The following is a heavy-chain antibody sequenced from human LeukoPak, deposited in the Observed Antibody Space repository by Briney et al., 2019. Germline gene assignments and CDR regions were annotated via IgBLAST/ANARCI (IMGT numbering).Heavy chain of an antibody. J-gene: IGHJ3*02. Sequence: PGGSLRLSCAASGFTFSSYSMNWVRQAPGKGLEWVSYISSSSSTIYYADSVKGRFTISRDNAKNSLYLQMSSLRAEDTAVYFCARLSYWVFEIWGQGTMVTVSS. V-gene: IGHV3-48*04. CDR2: ISSSSSTI. CDR3: ARLSYWVFEI. CDR1: GFTFSSYS. D-gene: IGHD2-21*01.